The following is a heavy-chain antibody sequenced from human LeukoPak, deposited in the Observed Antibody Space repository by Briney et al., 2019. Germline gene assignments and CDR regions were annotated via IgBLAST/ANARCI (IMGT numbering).Heavy chain of an antibody. Sequence: ASVKVSCKASGYTFTSYDINWVRQATGQGLEWMGWMNPNSGNTGYAQKFQGRVTMTRNTSISTAYMELSSLRSEDTAVYYCARASGYSGYDYKKHYYYYYGMDVWGQGTTVTVSS. D-gene: IGHD5-12*01. CDR2: MNPNSGNT. V-gene: IGHV1-8*01. CDR1: GYTFTSYD. CDR3: ARASGYSGYDYKKHYYYYYGMDV. J-gene: IGHJ6*02.